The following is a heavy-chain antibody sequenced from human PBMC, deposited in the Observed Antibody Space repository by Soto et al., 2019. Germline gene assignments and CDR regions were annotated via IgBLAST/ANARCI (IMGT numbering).Heavy chain of an antibody. CDR3: ARLGIAATAQTE. Sequence: SETLSLTCTVSGGSISSSSYYWGWIRQPPGKGLEWIGSIYYSGSTYYNPSLKSRVTISVDTSKNQFSLKLSSVTAADTAVYYCARLGIAATAQTEWGQGTLVTVSS. D-gene: IGHD6-13*01. CDR1: GGSISSSSYY. CDR2: IYYSGST. J-gene: IGHJ4*02. V-gene: IGHV4-39*01.